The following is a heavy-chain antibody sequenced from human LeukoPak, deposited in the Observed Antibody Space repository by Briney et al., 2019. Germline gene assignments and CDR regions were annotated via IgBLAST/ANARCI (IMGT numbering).Heavy chain of an antibody. D-gene: IGHD4-23*01. CDR2: ISSSSSYI. Sequence: PGGSLRLSCAASGFTFSNYNTNLVRQAPGKGLEWVSSISSSSSYIYYADSVKGRFTISRDNAKNSLYLQMSSLRAEDTAVYYCARDANYGGNSFNYWGQGTLVTVSS. CDR1: GFTFSNYN. J-gene: IGHJ4*02. CDR3: ARDANYGGNSFNY. V-gene: IGHV3-21*01.